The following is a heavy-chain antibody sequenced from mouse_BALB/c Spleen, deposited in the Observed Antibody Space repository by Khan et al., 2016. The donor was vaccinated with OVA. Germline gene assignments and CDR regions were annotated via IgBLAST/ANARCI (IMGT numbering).Heavy chain of an antibody. Sequence: EVMLVESGGDLVKPGGSLKLSCAASGFTFSSYSMSWVRQTPDKRLEWVATISSDGDYTYFPDSVKGRFTISRDNAKNTLNLQMSSLKSEDTALYYCASHLTGSFAYWGQGTLVTVSA. CDR1: GFTFSSYS. D-gene: IGHD4-1*01. J-gene: IGHJ3*01. CDR3: ASHLTGSFAY. CDR2: ISSDGDYT. V-gene: IGHV5-6*01.